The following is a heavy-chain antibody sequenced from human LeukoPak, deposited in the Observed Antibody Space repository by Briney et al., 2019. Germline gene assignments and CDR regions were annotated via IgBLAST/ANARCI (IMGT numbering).Heavy chain of an antibody. CDR3: ARRAPSHDFDD. Sequence: GGSLRLSCAASGFTFNSCEMNWVRQAPGKGLEWVSYISSSGSTIYYADSVKGRFTISRDNAKNSLYLQMNSLRVEDTALYYCARRAPSHDFDDWGQGTLVTVSS. CDR1: GFTFNSCE. J-gene: IGHJ4*02. CDR2: ISSSGSTI. V-gene: IGHV3-48*03.